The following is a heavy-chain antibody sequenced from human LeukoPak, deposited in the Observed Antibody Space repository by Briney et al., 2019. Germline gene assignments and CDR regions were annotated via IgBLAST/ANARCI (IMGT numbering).Heavy chain of an antibody. V-gene: IGHV3-13*01. Sequence: PGGSLRLSCEVSGFTFSSYDTHWVRQTTGKGLEWVSGIGTTGDTHYPDSVKGRFTISRDNAKNSLYLQMNSLRAEDTAVYYCARDQEPKPKMGLIGYWGQGTLVTVSS. D-gene: IGHD1-14*01. CDR1: GFTFSSYD. CDR2: IGTTGDT. CDR3: ARDQEPKPKMGLIGY. J-gene: IGHJ4*02.